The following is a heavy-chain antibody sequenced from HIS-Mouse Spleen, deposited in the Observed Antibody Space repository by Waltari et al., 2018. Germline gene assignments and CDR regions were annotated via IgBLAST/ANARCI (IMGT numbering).Heavy chain of an antibody. J-gene: IGHJ4*02. V-gene: IGHV1-2*02. CDR3: ALESAKGGSWY. Sequence: QVQLVQSGAEVKKPGASVKVSCKASGYTFTGYYMHWVRQAPGQGLEWMGWINPNIGGTNYAQRFQGRVTMTRDTSISTAYMELSRLRSDDTAVYYCALESAKGGSWYWGQGTLVTVSS. CDR2: INPNIGGT. CDR1: GYTFTGYY. D-gene: IGHD1-26*01.